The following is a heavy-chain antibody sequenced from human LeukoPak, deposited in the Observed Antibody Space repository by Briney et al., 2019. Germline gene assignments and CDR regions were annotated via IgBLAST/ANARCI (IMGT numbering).Heavy chain of an antibody. CDR3: TTDGVGVEGATYDN. V-gene: IGHV3-15*01. CDR2: IKAKAHGGTI. Sequence: GGSLRLSCAASGFTFTNAWMAWVRQAPGKGLEWVGRIKAKAHGGTIEYAAPVKGRFTISRDDSKNTLYLQMNSLKTEDTAVYYCTTDGVGVEGATYDNWGQGTLVSVSS. CDR1: GFTFTNAW. J-gene: IGHJ4*02. D-gene: IGHD1-26*01.